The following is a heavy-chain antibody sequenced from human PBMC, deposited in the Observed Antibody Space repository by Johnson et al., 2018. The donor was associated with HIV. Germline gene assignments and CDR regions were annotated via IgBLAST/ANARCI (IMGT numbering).Heavy chain of an antibody. CDR2: IKQDGSEK. J-gene: IGHJ3*02. D-gene: IGHD3-22*01. V-gene: IGHV3-7*04. CDR1: GFTFSSYW. Sequence: VQLVESGGGLVQPGGSLRLSCAASGFTFSSYWMSWVRQAPGKGLEWVANIKQDGSEKYYVDSVKGRFTISRDNAKNSLYLQMNSLRGEDTAVYYCAGGGITMIVVVISPPDAFDIWGQGTMVTVSS. CDR3: AGGGITMIVVVISPPDAFDI.